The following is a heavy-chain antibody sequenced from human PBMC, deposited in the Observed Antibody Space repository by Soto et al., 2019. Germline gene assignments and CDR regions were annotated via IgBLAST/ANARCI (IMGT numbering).Heavy chain of an antibody. CDR2: ISYDGSNK. D-gene: IGHD2-15*01. CDR3: AGDHCSGGSCYPDDIDY. CDR1: GFSFSSYA. Sequence: GGSLRLSCAASGFSFSSYAMHWVRQAPGKGLEWVAVISYDGSNKYYADSVKGRFTISRDNSKNTLYLQMNSLGAEDTAVYYCAGDHCSGGSCYPDDIDYWGQGTLVTVSS. J-gene: IGHJ4*02. V-gene: IGHV3-30-3*01.